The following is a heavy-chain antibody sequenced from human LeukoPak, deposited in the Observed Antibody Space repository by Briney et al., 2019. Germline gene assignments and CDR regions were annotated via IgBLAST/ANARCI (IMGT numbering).Heavy chain of an antibody. CDR2: INPSGGST. Sequence: PSVKLSCTASGYTFSNYDMNWVRQAPGQGREWMGIINPSGGSTSYAQKFPGRVTMTWDTSTSTVYMELSGLTSEDTAVFYCAREGPSTYHFDYWGQGTLVTVSS. J-gene: IGHJ4*02. CDR1: GYTFSNYD. CDR3: AREGPSTYHFDY. V-gene: IGHV1-46*01.